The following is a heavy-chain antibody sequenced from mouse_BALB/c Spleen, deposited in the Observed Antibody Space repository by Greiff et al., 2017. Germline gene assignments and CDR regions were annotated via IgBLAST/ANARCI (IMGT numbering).Heavy chain of an antibody. V-gene: IGHV1S81*02. CDR3: ARCGDHGYDLYYAMDY. J-gene: IGHJ4*01. D-gene: IGHD2-2*01. Sequence: QVQLQQPGAELVKPGASVKLSCKASGYTFTSYWMHWVKQRPGQGLEWIGEINPSNGRTNYNEKFKSKATLTVDKSSSTAYMQLSSLTSEDSAVYYCARCGDHGYDLYYAMDYWGQGTSVTVSS. CDR2: INPSNGRT. CDR1: GYTFTSYW.